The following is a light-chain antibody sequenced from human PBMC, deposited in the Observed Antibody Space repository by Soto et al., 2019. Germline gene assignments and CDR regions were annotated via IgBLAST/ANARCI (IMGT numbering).Light chain of an antibody. V-gene: IGKV1-5*03. CDR3: QQYNSYRT. Sequence: DIRMTQSPSTLSASVGDRVTITCRASQSIRVYLAWYQQKPGKAPKLLIYKASNLESGVPSRFSGSGSGTEFTLTISSLQPDDFATYYCQQYNSYRTFGQGTKVEIK. J-gene: IGKJ1*01. CDR1: QSIRVY. CDR2: KAS.